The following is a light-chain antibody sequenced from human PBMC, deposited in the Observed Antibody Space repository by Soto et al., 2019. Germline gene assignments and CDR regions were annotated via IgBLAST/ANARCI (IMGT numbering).Light chain of an antibody. CDR3: QQYNTFWT. J-gene: IGKJ1*01. Sequence: EIVLTQSPATLSLSPGERATLSCRASQTVSSSLAWYQQKPGQAPRLLIYGASSRATGIPNRFSGSGSGTDFTLTISRLEPEDFATYYCQQYNTFWTFGQGTKVDIK. V-gene: IGKV3-11*01. CDR1: QTVSSS. CDR2: GAS.